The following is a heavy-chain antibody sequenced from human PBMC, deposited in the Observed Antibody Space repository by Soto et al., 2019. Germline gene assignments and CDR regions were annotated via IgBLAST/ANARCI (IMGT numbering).Heavy chain of an antibody. CDR1: GFTFSSYG. CDR2: IWYDGSNK. CDR3: ARECYYDSSGDFDY. Sequence: GGSLRLSCAASGFTFSSYGMHWVRQAPGKGLEWVAVIWYDGSNKYYADSVKGRFTISRDNSKNTLYLQMNSLRAEDRAVYYGARECYYDSSGDFDYWGQGTLVTVSS. J-gene: IGHJ4*02. D-gene: IGHD3-22*01. V-gene: IGHV3-33*01.